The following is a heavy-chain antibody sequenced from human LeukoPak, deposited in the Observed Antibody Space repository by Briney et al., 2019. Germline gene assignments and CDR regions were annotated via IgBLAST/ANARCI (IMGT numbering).Heavy chain of an antibody. CDR3: ATSRGVHYHDNSGYYPLDY. J-gene: IGHJ4*02. CDR2: IYPGDSDT. V-gene: IGHV5-51*01. CDR1: GYRFSTYW. Sequence: PGESLKISCKGSGYRFSTYWIAWVRQMPGKGLEWMGIIYPGDSDTRYSPSLQGQVTISADKSISTAYLQWSSLKASDTAMYYCATSRGVHYHDNSGYYPLDYWGQGTLVTVSS. D-gene: IGHD3-22*01.